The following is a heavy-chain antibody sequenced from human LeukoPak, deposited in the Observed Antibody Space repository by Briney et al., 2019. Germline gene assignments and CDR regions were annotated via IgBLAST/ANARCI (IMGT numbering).Heavy chain of an antibody. Sequence: PGTSLRLSCAASGFNFSSYAMHWVRQAPGKGLEWVAIISYDGSNKYYADSVKGRFTISRDNSKSTLYLQMNSLRPEDTAVYYCAKETLIHFDDWGQGTLVTVSS. CDR1: GFNFSSYA. CDR3: AKETLIHFDD. J-gene: IGHJ4*02. V-gene: IGHV3-30*04. D-gene: IGHD5-18*01. CDR2: ISYDGSNK.